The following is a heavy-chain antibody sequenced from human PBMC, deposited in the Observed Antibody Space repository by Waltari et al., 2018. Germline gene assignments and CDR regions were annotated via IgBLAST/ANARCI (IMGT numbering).Heavy chain of an antibody. CDR1: GFSFGSYW. J-gene: IGHJ4*02. V-gene: IGHV3-74*01. D-gene: IGHD3-10*01. CDR2: IVRDGSIT. CDR3: ARDYYYSIDY. Sequence: EVQLVESGGGLVQPGGSLRLPCAASGFSFGSYWMNWVRQAPGKGLVWVSRIVRDGSITSYADSVKGRFTIYRDNAKNTLYLQMNSLRDEDTAVYYCARDYYYSIDYWGQGTVVTVSS.